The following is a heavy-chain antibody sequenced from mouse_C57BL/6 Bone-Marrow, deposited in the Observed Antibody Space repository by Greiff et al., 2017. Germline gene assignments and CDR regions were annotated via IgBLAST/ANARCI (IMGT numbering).Heavy chain of an antibody. J-gene: IGHJ2*01. CDR2: INPSTGGT. CDR1: GYSFTGYY. CDR3: ATPYFDY. V-gene: IGHV1-42*01. Sequence: VQLQQSGPELVKPGASVKISCKASGYSFTGYYMNWVKQSPEKSLEWIGEINPSTGGTTYNQKFKAKATLTVDQSSSTAYMQLKGLTSEDSAVYYCATPYFDYWGQGTTLTVSS.